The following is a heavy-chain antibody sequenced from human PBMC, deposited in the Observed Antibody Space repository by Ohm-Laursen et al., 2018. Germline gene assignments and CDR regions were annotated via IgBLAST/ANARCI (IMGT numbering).Heavy chain of an antibody. CDR1: GYTFTSYG. D-gene: IGHD6-13*01. CDR3: ARFEGREWQLVGGLGYGMDV. V-gene: IGHV1-18*01. J-gene: IGHJ6*02. Sequence: GASVKVSCKASGYTFTSYGISWVRQAPGQGLEWMGWISAYNGNTNYAQKLQGRVTMTTDTSTSTAYMELRSLRSDDTAVYYCARFEGREWQLVGGLGYGMDVWGQGTTVTVSS. CDR2: ISAYNGNT.